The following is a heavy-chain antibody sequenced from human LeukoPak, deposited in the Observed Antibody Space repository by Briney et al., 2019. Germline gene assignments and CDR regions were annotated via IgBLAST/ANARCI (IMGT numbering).Heavy chain of an antibody. D-gene: IGHD6-19*01. Sequence: GGSLRLSCAASGFTFSSYGMHWVRQAPGKGLEWVGVIWYEGSNKYYADSVKGRFTISRDNSKNPLYLQMNSLRAEDTAVYYCARDRQWLAPGAFDIWGQGTMVTVSS. CDR2: IWYEGSNK. J-gene: IGHJ3*02. CDR3: ARDRQWLAPGAFDI. CDR1: GFTFSSYG. V-gene: IGHV3-33*01.